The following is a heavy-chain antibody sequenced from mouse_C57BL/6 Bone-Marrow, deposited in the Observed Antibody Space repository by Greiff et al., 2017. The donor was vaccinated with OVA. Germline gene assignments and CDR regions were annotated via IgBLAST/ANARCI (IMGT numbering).Heavy chain of an antibody. CDR2: ISYDGSN. CDR3: ARDPAQANPSFAY. Sequence: EVKLMESGPGLVKPSQSLSLTCSVTGYSITSGYYWNWIRQFPGNKLEWMGYISYDGSNNYNPSLKNRISITRDTSKNQFFLKMNSVTTEDTATYYCARDPAQANPSFAYWGQGTLVTVSA. V-gene: IGHV3-6*01. D-gene: IGHD3-2*02. CDR1: GYSITSGYY. J-gene: IGHJ3*01.